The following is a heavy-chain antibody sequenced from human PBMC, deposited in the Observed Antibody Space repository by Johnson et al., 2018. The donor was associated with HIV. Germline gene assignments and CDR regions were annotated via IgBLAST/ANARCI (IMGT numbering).Heavy chain of an antibody. V-gene: IGHV3-64*01. CDR2: ISSNGGST. D-gene: IGHD5-18*01. CDR1: GFTFSSYA. Sequence: VQLVESWGGLVQPGGSLRLSCAASGFTFSSYAMHWVRQAPGKGLEYVSAISSNGGSTYYANSVKGRFTISRDNSKNTLYLQMGSLRAEDMAVYYCARAYTYGAFDIWGQGTTVTISS. J-gene: IGHJ3*02. CDR3: ARAYTYGAFDI.